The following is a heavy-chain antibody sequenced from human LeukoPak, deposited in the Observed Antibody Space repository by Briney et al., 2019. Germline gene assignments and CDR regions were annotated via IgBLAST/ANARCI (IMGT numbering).Heavy chain of an antibody. D-gene: IGHD3-16*01. J-gene: IGHJ5*02. CDR3: ARLALRGGLVP. Sequence: GGSLRLSCAASGFTFSSYSMNWVRQAPGKGLEWVSSISSSSSDIYYADSVKGRFTISRDNAKNSLYLQMNSLRAEDTAVYYCARLALRGGLVPWGQGTPVTVSS. V-gene: IGHV3-21*01. CDR2: ISSSSSDI. CDR1: GFTFSSYS.